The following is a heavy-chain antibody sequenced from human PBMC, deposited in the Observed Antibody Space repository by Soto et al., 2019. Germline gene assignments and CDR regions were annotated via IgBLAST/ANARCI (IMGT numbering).Heavy chain of an antibody. CDR2: IRSKANSYAT. Sequence: EVQLVESGGGLVQPGGSLKLSCAASGFTFSGSAMHWVRQASGKGLEWVGRIRSKANSYATAYAASVKGRFTISRDDSKNTAYLQMNSLKTEDTAVYYCTGHRGEGGYYGSGHYGMDVWGQGTTVTVSS. D-gene: IGHD3-10*01. CDR3: TGHRGEGGYYGSGHYGMDV. V-gene: IGHV3-73*01. CDR1: GFTFSGSA. J-gene: IGHJ6*02.